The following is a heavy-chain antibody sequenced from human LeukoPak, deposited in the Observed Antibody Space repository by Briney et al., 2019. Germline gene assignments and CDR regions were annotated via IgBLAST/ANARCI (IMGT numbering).Heavy chain of an antibody. CDR2: MNPNSGNT. D-gene: IGHD6-19*01. CDR3: ARGAVAGTIVWANWFDP. V-gene: IGHV1-8*01. CDR1: GYTFTSYD. Sequence: ASVKVSCKASGYTFTSYDINWVRQATGQGLEWMGWMNPNSGNTGYAQKFQGRVTMTRNTSISTAYMELSSLRSEDTAVYYCARGAVAGTIVWANWFDPWGQGTLVTVSS. J-gene: IGHJ5*02.